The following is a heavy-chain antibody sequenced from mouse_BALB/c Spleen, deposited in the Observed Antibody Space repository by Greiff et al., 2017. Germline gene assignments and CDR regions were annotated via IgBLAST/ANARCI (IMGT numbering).Heavy chain of an antibody. V-gene: IGHV5-15*02. CDR2: ISNLAYSI. CDR1: GFTFSDYG. D-gene: IGHD2-3*01. Sequence: EVKVVESGGGLVQPGGSRKLSCAASGFTFSDYGMAWVRQAPGKGPEWVAFISNLAYSIYYADTVTGRFTISRENAKNTLYLEMSSLRSEDTAMYYCARRGWLLEDAMDYWGQGTSVTVSS. CDR3: ARRGWLLEDAMDY. J-gene: IGHJ4*01.